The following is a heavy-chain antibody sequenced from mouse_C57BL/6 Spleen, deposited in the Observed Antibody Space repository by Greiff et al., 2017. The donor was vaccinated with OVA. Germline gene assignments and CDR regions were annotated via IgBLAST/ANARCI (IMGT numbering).Heavy chain of an antibody. CDR1: GFTFSSYA. CDR2: ISDGGSYT. Sequence: EVMLVESGGGLVKPGGSLKLSCAASGFTFSSYAMSWVRQTPEKRLEWVATISDGGSYTYYPDNVKGRFTISRDNAKNNLYLQMSHLKSEDTAMYYCARDLHYYGSRGGAMDYWGQGTSVTVSS. D-gene: IGHD1-1*01. V-gene: IGHV5-4*01. CDR3: ARDLHYYGSRGGAMDY. J-gene: IGHJ4*01.